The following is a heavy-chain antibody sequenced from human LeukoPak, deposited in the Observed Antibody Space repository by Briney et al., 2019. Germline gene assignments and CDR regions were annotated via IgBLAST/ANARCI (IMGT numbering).Heavy chain of an antibody. CDR2: IYYSGST. CDR1: GRSISSYY. Sequence: SETPSLTCIVSGRSISSYYWSWIRQPPGKGLEWIGYIYYSGSTNYNPSLKSRVTISVDTSKNQFSLKLSSVTAADTAVYYCARGLMMAVAGRGEFHYWGQGTLVTVSS. CDR3: ARGLMMAVAGRGEFHY. V-gene: IGHV4-59*01. J-gene: IGHJ4*02. D-gene: IGHD6-13*01.